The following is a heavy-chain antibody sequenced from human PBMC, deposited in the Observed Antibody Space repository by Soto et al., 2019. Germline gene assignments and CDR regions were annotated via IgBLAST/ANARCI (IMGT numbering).Heavy chain of an antibody. CDR1: GFTFSSYW. Sequence: PGGSLRLSCASSGFTFSSYWMSWVRQAPGKGLEWVANIKQDGSEKYYVDSVKGRFTISRDNAKNSLYLQMNSLRAEDTAVYYCARYCSSTSCYYAFDIWGQGTMVTVSS. D-gene: IGHD2-2*01. J-gene: IGHJ3*02. CDR3: ARYCSSTSCYYAFDI. CDR2: IKQDGSEK. V-gene: IGHV3-7*01.